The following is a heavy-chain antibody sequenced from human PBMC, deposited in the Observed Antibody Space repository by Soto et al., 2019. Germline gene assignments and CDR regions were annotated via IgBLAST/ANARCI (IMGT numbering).Heavy chain of an antibody. CDR2: INHSGST. CDR3: ARSSGYSYVDENWFDP. V-gene: IGHV4-34*01. D-gene: IGHD5-18*01. CDR1: GGSISSYD. J-gene: IGHJ5*02. Sequence: SETLSLTCTVSGGSISSYDWTWIRQPPGKGLEWIGEINHSGSTNYNPSLKSRVTISVDTSKNQFSLKLSSVTAADTAVYYCARSSGYSYVDENWFDPWGQGTLVTVSS.